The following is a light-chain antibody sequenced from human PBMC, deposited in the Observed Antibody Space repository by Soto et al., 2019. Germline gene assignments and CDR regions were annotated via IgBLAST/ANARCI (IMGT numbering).Light chain of an antibody. CDR3: QSYDSILNGVI. J-gene: IGLJ2*01. V-gene: IGLV2-8*01. CDR2: GST. Sequence: QSALTQPPSASGSPGQSVTISCTGTSSDVGGYNYVSWYQQLPGTAPKLLIYGSTNRPSGVPARFSGSKSDTSASLAITGLQAEDEADYYCQSYDSILNGVIFGGGTKLTVL. CDR1: SSDVGGYNY.